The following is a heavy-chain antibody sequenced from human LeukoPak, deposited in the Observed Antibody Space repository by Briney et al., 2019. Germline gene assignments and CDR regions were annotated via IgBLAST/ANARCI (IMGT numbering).Heavy chain of an antibody. V-gene: IGHV3-23*01. CDR3: AKMLSYAYFDY. Sequence: GGSLRLSCAASGFTFSSYAMSWVRQAPGKGLEWVSGISGSGSSTYYADSVKGRFTISRDNSKNTLYLQMNSLRAEDTAVYYCAKMLSYAYFDYWSQGTLVTVSS. D-gene: IGHD5-18*01. CDR1: GFTFSSYA. J-gene: IGHJ4*02. CDR2: ISGSGSST.